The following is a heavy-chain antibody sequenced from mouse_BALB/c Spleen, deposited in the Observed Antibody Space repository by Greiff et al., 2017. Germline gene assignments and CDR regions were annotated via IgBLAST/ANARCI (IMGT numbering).Heavy chain of an antibody. CDR2: IYPGGGYT. Sequence: GQLQQSGAELVRPGTSVKISCKASGYTFTNYWLGWVKQRPGHGLEWIGDIYPGGGYTNYNEKFKGKATLTADTSSSTAYMQLSSLTSEDSAVYFCARNYYYGSTPFAYWGQGTLVTVSA. CDR3: ARNYYYGSTPFAY. D-gene: IGHD1-1*01. CDR1: GYTFTNYW. V-gene: IGHV1-63*02. J-gene: IGHJ3*01.